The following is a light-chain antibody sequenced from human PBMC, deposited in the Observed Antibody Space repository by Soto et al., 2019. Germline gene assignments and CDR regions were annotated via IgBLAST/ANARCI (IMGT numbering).Light chain of an antibody. Sequence: QSALTQPRSVSGSPGQSVTISFTGTSSDVGGYNYVSWYQQHPGKAPKLMIYDVSKRPSGVPDRFSGSKSGNTTSLTISGLQSEYEADYYCCSYAGSYTYVFGTGTKVTVL. V-gene: IGLV2-11*01. CDR2: DVS. CDR1: SSDVGGYNY. J-gene: IGLJ1*01. CDR3: CSYAGSYTYV.